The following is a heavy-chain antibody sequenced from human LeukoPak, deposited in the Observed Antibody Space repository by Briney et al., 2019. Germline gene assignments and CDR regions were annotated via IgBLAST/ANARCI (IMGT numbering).Heavy chain of an antibody. J-gene: IGHJ4*02. CDR3: ARQHLRSPLYVAVDY. V-gene: IGHV4-59*08. Sequence: ASETLSLTCTVSGGSISSYYWNWIRQPPGKGLEWIGYIYYSGSTNYNPSLKSRVTISVDTSKNQFSLKLSSVTAADTAVYYCARQHLRSPLYVAVDYWGQGTLVTVSS. CDR2: IYYSGST. CDR1: GGSISSYY. D-gene: IGHD3-16*01.